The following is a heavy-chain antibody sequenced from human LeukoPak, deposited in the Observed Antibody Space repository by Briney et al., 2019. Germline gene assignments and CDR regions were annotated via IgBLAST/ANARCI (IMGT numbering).Heavy chain of an antibody. Sequence: GASVKVSCKASGYTFTSYYMHWVRQAPGQGLEWMGIINPSGGSTSYAQKFQGRVTMTRDTSTSTVYMELSSLRSEDTAVYYCARGAVTATTYNWFDPWGQGTLVTVSS. D-gene: IGHD2-21*02. CDR2: INPSGGST. CDR3: ARGAVTATTYNWFDP. CDR1: GYTFTSYY. J-gene: IGHJ5*02. V-gene: IGHV1-46*01.